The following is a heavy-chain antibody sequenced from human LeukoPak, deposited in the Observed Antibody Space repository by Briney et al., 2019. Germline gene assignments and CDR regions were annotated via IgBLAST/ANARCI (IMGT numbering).Heavy chain of an antibody. CDR2: IYYSGRT. CDR1: GGSITSSNYF. V-gene: IGHV4-39*07. D-gene: IGHD6-13*01. CDR3: ARATKQQLVGDWFDP. J-gene: IGHJ5*02. Sequence: SETLSLTCTVSGGSITSSNYFWGWVRQPPGKGLEWIGSIYYSGRTYCNPSFKSRLTISVDTSKNQFSLKLSSVTAADTAVYYCARATKQQLVGDWFDPWGQGTLVTVSS.